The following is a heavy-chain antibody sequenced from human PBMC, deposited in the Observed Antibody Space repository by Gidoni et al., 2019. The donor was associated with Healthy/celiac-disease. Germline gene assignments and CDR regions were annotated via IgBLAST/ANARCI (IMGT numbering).Heavy chain of an antibody. V-gene: IGHV3-23*01. CDR1: GFTFSSYA. CDR2: ISGSGGST. CDR3: AKSQYDFWSGYDY. Sequence: EVQLLESGGGLVQPGGSLRLSCAASGFTFSSYAMSWVRPAPGKGLEWVSAISGSGGSTYYAHSVKGRFTITRENSKNTLYLQMNSLRAEDTAVYYCAKSQYDFWSGYDYWGQGTLVTVSS. D-gene: IGHD3-3*01. J-gene: IGHJ4*02.